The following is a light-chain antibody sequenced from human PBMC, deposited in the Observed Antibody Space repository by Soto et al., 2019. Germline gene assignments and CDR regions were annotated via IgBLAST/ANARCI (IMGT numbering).Light chain of an antibody. CDR2: EVS. CDR1: SSDVGGYNY. V-gene: IGLV2-14*01. J-gene: IGLJ1*01. CDR3: SSYTSSSKYV. Sequence: QSALPQPASVSGSPGQSITLSCTGTSSDVGGYNYVSWYQQHPGKAPKLMIYEVSNRPSGVSNRFSGSKSGNTASLTISGLQAEDEAEYYCSSYTSSSKYVFGTGTKLTVL.